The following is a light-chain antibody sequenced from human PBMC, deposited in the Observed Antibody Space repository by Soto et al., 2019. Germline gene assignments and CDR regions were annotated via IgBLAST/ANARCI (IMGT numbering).Light chain of an antibody. J-gene: IGKJ1*01. Sequence: EVVLTQSPGTLPLSPGERATLSCRASRTVDGNYLAWYHQKPGQAPRLLIHSASTRAPGLPDRFRAIGAGTDFTLTISRLEPEDSAVYYCQQYSASPRTFGPGTKVEIK. CDR3: QQYSASPRT. CDR1: RTVDGNY. V-gene: IGKV3-20*01. CDR2: SAS.